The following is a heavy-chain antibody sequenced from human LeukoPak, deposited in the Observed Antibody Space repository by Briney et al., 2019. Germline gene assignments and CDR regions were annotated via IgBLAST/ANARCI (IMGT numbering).Heavy chain of an antibody. CDR3: ARPNHYYGMDV. CDR2: IYPDDSDT. CDR1: GYSFITYW. V-gene: IGHV5-51*01. Sequence: GESLQISCKGSGYSFITYWIGWVRQMPGKGLEWMGIIYPDDSDTRYSPSFQGQVTISADKSISTAYLQWSSLKASDTAMYYCARPNHYYGMDVWGQGTTVTVSS. J-gene: IGHJ6*02. D-gene: IGHD1-14*01.